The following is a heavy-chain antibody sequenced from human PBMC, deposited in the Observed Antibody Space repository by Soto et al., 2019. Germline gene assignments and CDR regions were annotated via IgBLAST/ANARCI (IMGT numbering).Heavy chain of an antibody. CDR1: GYSFTSYW. CDR2: IDPSDSYT. D-gene: IGHD3-10*01. V-gene: IGHV5-10-1*01. Sequence: GESLKISCKGSGYSFTSYWISWVRQMPGKGLEWMGRIDPSDSYTNYSPSFQGHVTISADKSISTAYLQWSSLKASDTAMYYCARRPYGYYYGSGSYKASYYYGMDVWGQGTTVTVSS. CDR3: ARRPYGYYYGSGSYKASYYYGMDV. J-gene: IGHJ6*02.